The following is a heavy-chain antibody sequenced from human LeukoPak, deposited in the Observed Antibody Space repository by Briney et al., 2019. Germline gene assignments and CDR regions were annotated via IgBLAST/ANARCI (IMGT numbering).Heavy chain of an antibody. D-gene: IGHD6-6*01. J-gene: IGHJ4*02. CDR3: AKDRPSPRDY. CDR2: ISYDGSNK. Sequence: PGRSLRLSCAASGFTFSSYGMHWVRQAPGKGLEWVAVISYDGSNKYYADSVKGRFTISRDNSKNTLYLQMNSLRAEDTAVYYCAKDRPSPRDYWGQGTLVTVSS. CDR1: GFTFSSYG. V-gene: IGHV3-30*18.